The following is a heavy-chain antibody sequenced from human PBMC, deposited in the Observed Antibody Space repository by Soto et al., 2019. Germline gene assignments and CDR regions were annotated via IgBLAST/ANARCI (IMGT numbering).Heavy chain of an antibody. CDR1: GFSFSDCY. CDR3: ARAAGWFDP. J-gene: IGHJ5*02. Sequence: VQLVESGGGLVKPGGSLRLSCAASGFSFSDCYMTWIRQTPGKGLEWVSYIANSGGKKDYADSVKGRFTISRDNAKNLLYLQMNSLRAEDTAVYYCARAAGWFDPWGQGTLVTVSS. CDR2: IANSGGKK. V-gene: IGHV3-11*01.